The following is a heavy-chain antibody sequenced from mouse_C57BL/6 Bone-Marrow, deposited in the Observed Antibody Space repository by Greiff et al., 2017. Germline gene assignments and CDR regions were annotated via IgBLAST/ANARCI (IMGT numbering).Heavy chain of an antibody. Sequence: VQLQQSGAELVKPGASVKLSCKASGYTFTSYWMHWVKQRPGQGLEWIGSINPNSGSTNYNEKFKSKATLTVDKSSSTAYMQLSSLTSEDSAVYYCARESMVTYWGQGTTLTVSS. D-gene: IGHD2-2*01. CDR1: GYTFTSYW. J-gene: IGHJ2*01. CDR3: ARESMVTY. V-gene: IGHV1-64*01. CDR2: INPNSGST.